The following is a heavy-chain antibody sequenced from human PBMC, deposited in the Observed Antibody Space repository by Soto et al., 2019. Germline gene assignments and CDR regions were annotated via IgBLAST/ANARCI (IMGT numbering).Heavy chain of an antibody. CDR2: IYYSGST. V-gene: IGHV4-31*03. J-gene: IGHJ4*02. CDR1: GGSISSGGYY. CDR3: ARDRGNWNDRPPLWYFDY. Sequence: PSETLSLTCTVSGGSISSGGYYWSWIRQHPGKGLEWIGYIYYSGSTYYNPSLKSRVTISVDTSKNQFSLKLSSVIAADTAVYYCARDRGNWNDRPPLWYFDYWGQGTLVTVSS. D-gene: IGHD1-20*01.